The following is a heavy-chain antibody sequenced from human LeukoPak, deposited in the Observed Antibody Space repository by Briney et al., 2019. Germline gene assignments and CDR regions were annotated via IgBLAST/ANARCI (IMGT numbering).Heavy chain of an antibody. J-gene: IGHJ4*02. CDR3: ANGLYGENFDY. D-gene: IGHD4-17*01. CDR1: GFTFSSYG. V-gene: IGHV3-30*02. Sequence: GGSLRLSCAASGFTFSSYGMYWVRQAPGKGLEWVAFIRYDGSNKYYADSVKGRFTISRDNSKNTLYLQMNSLRAEDTAVYYCANGLYGENFDYWGQGTLVTVSS. CDR2: IRYDGSNK.